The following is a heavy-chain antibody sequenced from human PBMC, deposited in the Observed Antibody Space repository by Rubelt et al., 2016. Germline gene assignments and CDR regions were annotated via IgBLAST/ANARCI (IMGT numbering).Heavy chain of an antibody. V-gene: IGHV3-74*01. CDR1: GFTFTNYW. J-gene: IGHJ4*02. Sequence: EVQLVESGGGLVQPGGSLRLSCAASGFTFTNYWTHWVRQAPGKGLVWISRISTDGRSTSYADSVKGRCTISRDNAKNTLYLHMNSLRAEDTAVYYCARGLYGSGSYLFDYWGQGTLVTVSS. D-gene: IGHD3-10*01. CDR2: ISTDGRST. CDR3: ARGLYGSGSYLFDY.